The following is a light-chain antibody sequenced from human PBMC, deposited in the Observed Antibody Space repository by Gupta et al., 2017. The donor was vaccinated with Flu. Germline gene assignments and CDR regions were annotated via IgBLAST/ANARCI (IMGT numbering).Light chain of an antibody. CDR2: NTN. CDR3: VLYMSSAIQV. V-gene: IGLV8-61*01. J-gene: IGLJ2*01. CDR1: SGSVSSGYY. Sequence: QTVVTQAPSFSVSPGGTVTLTCGLSSGSVSSGYYPSSYRQTPGQPPRTLIYNTNTRPSGVPDRFSGSILGNKAALTITGAQADDESDYYCVLYMSSAIQVFGGGTKLTVL.